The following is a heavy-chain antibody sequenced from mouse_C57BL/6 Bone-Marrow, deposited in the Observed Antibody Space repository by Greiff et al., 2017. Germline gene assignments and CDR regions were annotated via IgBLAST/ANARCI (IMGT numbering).Heavy chain of an antibody. D-gene: IGHD1-1*01. Sequence: VQLQQSGAELARPGASVKLSCKASGYTFTSYGISWVKQRTGQGLEWIGEIYPRSGNTYSNEKFKGKATLTADKSSSTAYMELRNLTSEDSAVYFCASRAYDGSSYGYWGPGTTRTVSS. CDR2: IYPRSGNT. CDR1: GYTFTSYG. CDR3: ASRAYDGSSYGY. V-gene: IGHV1-81*01. J-gene: IGHJ2*01.